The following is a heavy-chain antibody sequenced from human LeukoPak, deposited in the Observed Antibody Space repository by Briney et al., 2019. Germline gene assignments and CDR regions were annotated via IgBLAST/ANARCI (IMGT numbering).Heavy chain of an antibody. D-gene: IGHD5-12*01. Sequence: SETLSLTCAVSGGSISSGGYSWSWVRQPPGEGLEWVGYIYHSGSTYYNPSLQSRVTISLDRSRNQFSLKLSSMTAADTAVYYCASGNTGYDRDSFDIWGQGTMVTVSS. J-gene: IGHJ3*02. V-gene: IGHV4-30-2*01. CDR1: GGSISSGGYS. CDR2: IYHSGST. CDR3: ASGNTGYDRDSFDI.